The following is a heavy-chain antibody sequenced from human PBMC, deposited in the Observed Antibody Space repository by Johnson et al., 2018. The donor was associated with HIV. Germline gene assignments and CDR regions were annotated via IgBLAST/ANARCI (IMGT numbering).Heavy chain of an antibody. V-gene: IGHV3-13*01. Sequence: VQLVESGGGVVQPGRSLRLSCAASGFTFSSYDMHWVRQATGKGLEWVSAIDTAGDTDYPGSVNGRLTISSDHSKNALYLQMTSLRAEDTAVYYCARRRPGSASYSDPFDIWGQGTMGTVSS. CDR3: ARRRPGSASYSDPFDI. CDR2: IDTAGDT. CDR1: GFTFSSYD. D-gene: IGHD6-19*01. J-gene: IGHJ3*02.